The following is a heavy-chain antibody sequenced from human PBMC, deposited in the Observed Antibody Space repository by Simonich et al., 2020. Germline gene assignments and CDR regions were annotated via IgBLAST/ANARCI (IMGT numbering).Heavy chain of an antibody. Sequence: QLQLQESGPGLVKHSETLSLTCTVSGGSISSSSYYWGWIRQPPGKGLEWIGSIYYSASTYYNPSLKSRVTISVDTSKNQFSLKLSSVTAADTAVYYCARQRVLMVYAIDYWGQGTLVTVSS. J-gene: IGHJ4*02. V-gene: IGHV4-39*01. CDR2: IYYSAST. CDR1: GGSISSSSYY. CDR3: ARQRVLMVYAIDY. D-gene: IGHD2-8*01.